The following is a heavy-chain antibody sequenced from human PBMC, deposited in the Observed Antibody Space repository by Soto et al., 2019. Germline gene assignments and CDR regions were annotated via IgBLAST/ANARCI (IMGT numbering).Heavy chain of an antibody. CDR1: GGSFRGHS. CDR2: INHSGRV. J-gene: IGHJ5*01. V-gene: IGHV4-34*01. D-gene: IGHD3-22*01. Sequence: SETLSLTCAVYGGSFRGHSWTWIRPSPGKGLEWIGDINHSGRVNYSPSLKSRVTISLDTSKNQFSLTLSAVTAADTAMYYCSTRAYDTNGYYRFDPWGQGTLVTVSS. CDR3: STRAYDTNGYYRFDP.